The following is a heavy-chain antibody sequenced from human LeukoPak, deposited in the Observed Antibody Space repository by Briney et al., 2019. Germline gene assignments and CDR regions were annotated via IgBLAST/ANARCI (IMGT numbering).Heavy chain of an antibody. V-gene: IGHV3-11*04. Sequence: PGGSLRLSRAASGFTFSDYYMSWIRQAPGKGLEWVSYISSSGSTIYYADSVKGRFTISRDNAKNSLYLQMNSLRAEDTAVYYCARDPPSRESYWDDYWGQGTLVTVSS. CDR2: ISSSGSTI. D-gene: IGHD1-26*01. J-gene: IGHJ4*02. CDR1: GFTFSDYY. CDR3: ARDPPSRESYWDDY.